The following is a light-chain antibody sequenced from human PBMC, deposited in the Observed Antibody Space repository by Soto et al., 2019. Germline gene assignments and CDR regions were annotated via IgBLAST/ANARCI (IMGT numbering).Light chain of an antibody. CDR1: SSNIGSNT. J-gene: IGLJ1*01. V-gene: IGLV1-44*01. Sequence: QSVLTQPPSASGTPGQRVTISCSGSSSNIGSNTVNWYQQLPGTAPKLLIYSNNQRPSGVPDRFSGSKSGTSASLAISGLQSEDGADYYCAAWDDSRNGDVFGTGTKVTVL. CDR3: AAWDDSRNGDV. CDR2: SNN.